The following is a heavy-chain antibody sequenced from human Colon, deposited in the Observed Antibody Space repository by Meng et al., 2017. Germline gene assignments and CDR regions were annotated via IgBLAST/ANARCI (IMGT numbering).Heavy chain of an antibody. CDR1: GFSLSTRGVG. CDR3: ARKGALEPLDY. J-gene: IGHJ4*02. Sequence: QITLKDSGPTLVKPPQTLTLTCTFSGFSLSTRGVGVGWIRQPPGKALEWLAVIYWDDDKRYSPSLKTRVTITKDTSKNQVVLTMTNMDPVDTATYYCARKGALEPLDYWGQGTLVTVSS. V-gene: IGHV2-5*02. CDR2: IYWDDDK. D-gene: IGHD1-1*01.